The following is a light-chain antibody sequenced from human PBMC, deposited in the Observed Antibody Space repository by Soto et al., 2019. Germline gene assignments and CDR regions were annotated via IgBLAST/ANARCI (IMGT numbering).Light chain of an antibody. Sequence: EIQMTQSPSTLSASLGDRVTITCRASQSIDTALAWYQQKPGKAPNLLIYRASNSESGVPSMFSGSGSGTEFTLAISSLQPYDFETYQCQQYGRFLTFGQGTKLEIK. CDR3: QQYGRFLT. J-gene: IGKJ2*01. CDR1: QSIDTA. CDR2: RAS. V-gene: IGKV1-5*03.